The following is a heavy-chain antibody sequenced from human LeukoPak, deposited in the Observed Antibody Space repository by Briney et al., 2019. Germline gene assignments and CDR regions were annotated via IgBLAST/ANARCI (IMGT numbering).Heavy chain of an antibody. D-gene: IGHD5-18*01. CDR1: GFTFSGYG. Sequence: GGSLRLSCAAPGFTFSGYGMNWVRQAPGKGLEWVSSISSTSSSTYYADSVKGRFTISRDNARNSLYLQMNSLRAEDTAVYYCARERGYSCGYSDYWGQGTLVTVSS. CDR3: ARERGYSCGYSDY. V-gene: IGHV3-21*01. J-gene: IGHJ4*02. CDR2: ISSTSSST.